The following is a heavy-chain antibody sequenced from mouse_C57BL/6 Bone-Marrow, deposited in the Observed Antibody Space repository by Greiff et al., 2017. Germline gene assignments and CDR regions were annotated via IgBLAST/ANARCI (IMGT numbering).Heavy chain of an antibody. CDR2: IYPGDGDT. CDR1: GYAFSSSW. V-gene: IGHV1-82*01. J-gene: IGHJ3*01. Sequence: VKVVESGPELVKPGASVKISCKASGYAFSSSWMNWVKQRPGKGLEWIGRIYPGDGDTNYNGKFKGKATLTADKSSSTAYMQLSSLTSEDSAVYFCASDSFAYWGQGTLVTVSA. CDR3: ASDSFAY.